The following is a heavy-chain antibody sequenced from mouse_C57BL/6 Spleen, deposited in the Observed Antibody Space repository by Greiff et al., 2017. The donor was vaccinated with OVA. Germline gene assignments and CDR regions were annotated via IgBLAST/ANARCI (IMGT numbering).Heavy chain of an antibody. Sequence: EVKLVESGGGLVKPGGSLKLSCAASGFTFSDYGMHWVRQAPEKGLEWVAYISSGSSTIYYADTVKGRFTISRDNAKNTLFLQMTSLRSEDTAMYYCARNHYYGSRGNYAMDYWGQGTSVTVSS. CDR3: ARNHYYGSRGNYAMDY. J-gene: IGHJ4*01. D-gene: IGHD1-1*01. CDR1: GFTFSDYG. CDR2: ISSGSSTI. V-gene: IGHV5-17*01.